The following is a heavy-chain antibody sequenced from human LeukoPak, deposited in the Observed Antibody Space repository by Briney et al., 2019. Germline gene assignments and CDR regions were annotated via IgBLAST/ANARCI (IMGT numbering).Heavy chain of an antibody. J-gene: IGHJ4*02. CDR3: ARDDYSSRWAHLDY. CDR2: IYYSGST. Sequence: SETLSLTCTVSGGSISTGGYYWSWIRQPPGKGLEWIGYIYYSGSTNYNPSLKSRVTISVDTSKNQFSLKLSSVTAADTAVYYCARDDYSSRWAHLDYWGQGTLVTVSS. D-gene: IGHD6-13*01. CDR1: GGSISTGGYY. V-gene: IGHV4-61*08.